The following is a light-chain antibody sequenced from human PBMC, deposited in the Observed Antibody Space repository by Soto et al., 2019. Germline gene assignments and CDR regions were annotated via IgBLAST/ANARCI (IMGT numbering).Light chain of an antibody. CDR3: QQRSSCPWT. Sequence: EIVLTQSPATLSLSPGERATLSCRASQSVSSYLAWYQQKPGQAPRLLMYDVSNRATGIPASFSGSGSGTDFTLTITCIEPEDFAVYYCQQRSSCPWTFGQGTKLEIK. V-gene: IGKV3-11*01. CDR1: QSVSSY. CDR2: DVS. J-gene: IGKJ1*01.